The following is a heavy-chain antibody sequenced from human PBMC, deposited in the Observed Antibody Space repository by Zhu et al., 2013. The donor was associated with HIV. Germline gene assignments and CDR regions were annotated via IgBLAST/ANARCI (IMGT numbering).Heavy chain of an antibody. CDR2: INPDNGAT. D-gene: IGHD3-16*01. CDR1: GYKFNDYF. CDR3: ARDGAPARAYDV. Sequence: QVQLVQSGAEVKKPWASVKVSCKISGYKFNDYFIHWVRQAPGQGLEWMGWINPDNGATNYAPEFQGRVTMTRDTSISTVYMELTRLTSDDSTVYYCARDGAPARAYDVWGQGTMVTVSS. J-gene: IGHJ3*01. V-gene: IGHV1-2*02.